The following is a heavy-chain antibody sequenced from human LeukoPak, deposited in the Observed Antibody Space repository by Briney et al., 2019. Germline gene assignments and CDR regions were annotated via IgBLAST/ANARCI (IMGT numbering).Heavy chain of an antibody. V-gene: IGHV3-23*01. CDR1: GFTFSSYA. J-gene: IGHJ4*02. CDR2: ISGSGGST. CDR3: ATEYYGSVSYYDY. Sequence: PGGSLRLSCAASGFTFSSYAMSWVRQAPGKGLEWVSAISGSGGSTYYTDSVRGRFTISTDNAKNSLYLQMNSLRAEDTAVYYCATEYYGSVSYYDYWGQGTLVTVSS. D-gene: IGHD3-10*01.